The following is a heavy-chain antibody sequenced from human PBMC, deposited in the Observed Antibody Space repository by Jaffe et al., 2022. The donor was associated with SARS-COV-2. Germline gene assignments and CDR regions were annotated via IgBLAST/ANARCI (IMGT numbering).Heavy chain of an antibody. V-gene: IGHV3-15*01. CDR1: GFIFSNAW. CDR3: TAPDYGY. J-gene: IGHJ4*02. CDR2: IKSKTDGGTT. D-gene: IGHD3-16*01. Sequence: EVQLVESGGGLVKPGESLRLSCAASGFIFSNAWMSWVRQVPGEGLEWVGRIKSKTDGGTTDYAAPVKGRFSISRDDSKNTLYLQMNSLKTEDTAVYYCTAPDYGYWGQGILVTVSS.